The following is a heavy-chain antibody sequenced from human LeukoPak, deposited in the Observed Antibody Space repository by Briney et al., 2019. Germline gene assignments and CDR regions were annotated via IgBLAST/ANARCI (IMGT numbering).Heavy chain of an antibody. CDR3: STGGWPTAGTPRMDV. Sequence: PGGSLRLSCAASGFTFSDHGIHWVRHAPGKGLEWVAIIYYDGKNEYYADSAKGRFTISRDNPKNTAYLQMNSLRGDDTGVYYCSTGGWPTAGTPRMDVWGQGTTVIVSS. J-gene: IGHJ6*02. D-gene: IGHD6-13*01. CDR1: GFTFSDHG. V-gene: IGHV3-33*01. CDR2: IYYDGKNE.